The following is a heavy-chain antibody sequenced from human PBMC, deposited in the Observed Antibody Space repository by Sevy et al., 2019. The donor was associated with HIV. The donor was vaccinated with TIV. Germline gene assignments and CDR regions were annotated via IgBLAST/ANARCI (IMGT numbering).Heavy chain of an antibody. CDR2: ISSSSSYI. CDR1: GFTFSSYS. CDR3: AREGSGYRDYYFDY. D-gene: IGHD3-22*01. J-gene: IGHJ4*02. V-gene: IGHV3-21*01. Sequence: GGSLRLSCAASGFTFSSYSMNWVRQAPGKGLEWVSSISSSSSYIYYEDSVKGRFTISRDNAKNSLYLQMNSLRAEDTAVYYCAREGSGYRDYYFDYWGQGTLVTVSS.